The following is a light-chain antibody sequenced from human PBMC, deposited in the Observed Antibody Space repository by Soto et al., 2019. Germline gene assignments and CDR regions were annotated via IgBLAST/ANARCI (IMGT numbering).Light chain of an antibody. V-gene: IGLV2-14*01. CDR2: EVS. CDR1: SSDVGGYNY. CDR3: ISYGSTSTRYV. Sequence: QSALTQPASVSGSPGQSITISCTGTSSDVGGYNYVSWYQQHPGKAPKLMIYEVSNRPSGVSNLFSGSKSGNTASLTISGLQAEDEADYFCISYGSTSTRYVFGTGTKLTVL. J-gene: IGLJ1*01.